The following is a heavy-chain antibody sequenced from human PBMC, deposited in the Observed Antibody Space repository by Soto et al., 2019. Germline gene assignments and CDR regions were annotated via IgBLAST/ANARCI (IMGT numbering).Heavy chain of an antibody. D-gene: IGHD6-19*01. Sequence: GGSLRLSCAASGFSFSSYSINWVRQAPGKGLEWVSVIYSGGSTYYADSVKGRFTISRDNSKNTLYLQMNSLRAEDTAVYYCARDRIAVAGNPEYFQHWGQGTLVTVSS. J-gene: IGHJ1*01. CDR3: ARDRIAVAGNPEYFQH. V-gene: IGHV3-66*01. CDR2: IYSGGST. CDR1: GFSFSSYS.